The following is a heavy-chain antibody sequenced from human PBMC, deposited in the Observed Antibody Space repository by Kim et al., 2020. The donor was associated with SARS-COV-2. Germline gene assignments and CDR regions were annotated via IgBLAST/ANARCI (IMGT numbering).Heavy chain of an antibody. Sequence: SVKVSCKASGGTFSSYAISWVRQAPGQGLEWMGGIIPIFGTANYAQKFQGRVTITADESTSTAYMELSSLRSEDTAVYYCARDTYYYDSSGYYYGGGDYWGQGTLVTVSS. CDR3: ARDTYYYDSSGYYYGGGDY. J-gene: IGHJ4*02. V-gene: IGHV1-69*13. D-gene: IGHD3-22*01. CDR1: GGTFSSYA. CDR2: IIPIFGTA.